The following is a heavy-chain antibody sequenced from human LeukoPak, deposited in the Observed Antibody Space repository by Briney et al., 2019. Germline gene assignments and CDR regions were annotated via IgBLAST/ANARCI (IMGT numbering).Heavy chain of an antibody. Sequence: ASVKVSCKASGYTFTSYGISWVRQAPGQGLEWMGWISAYNGNTNYAQKFQGRVTITADKSTSTAYMELSSLRSEDTAVYYCARDRDGYNPYWGQGTLVTVSS. CDR2: ISAYNGNT. V-gene: IGHV1-18*01. J-gene: IGHJ4*02. D-gene: IGHD5-24*01. CDR1: GYTFTSYG. CDR3: ARDRDGYNPY.